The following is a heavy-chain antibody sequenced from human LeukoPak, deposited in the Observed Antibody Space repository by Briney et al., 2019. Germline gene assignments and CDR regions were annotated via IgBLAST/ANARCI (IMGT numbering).Heavy chain of an antibody. CDR2: ISASGTYI. CDR3: ARGPYTDY. D-gene: IGHD4-11*01. CDR1: GFTFSSYS. J-gene: IGHJ4*02. V-gene: IGHV3-21*01. Sequence: PGGSLRLSCAASGFTFSSYSMNWVRQAPGKGLEWVSSISASGTYIYYADSVKGRFTISRDNAKNSLSLHMNSLRAEDTAVYYCARGPYTDYWGQGTLVTVSS.